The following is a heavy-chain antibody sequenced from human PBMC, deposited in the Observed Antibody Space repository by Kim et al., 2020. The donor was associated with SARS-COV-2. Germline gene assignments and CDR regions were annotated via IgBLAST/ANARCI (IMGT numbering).Heavy chain of an antibody. CDR1: GFTFSNAW. D-gene: IGHD3-3*01. V-gene: IGHV3-15*01. CDR3: TTDISLGEGGRFTTYYDFWSGTGWGGHNYYYGMDV. CDR2: IKSKTDGGTT. J-gene: IGHJ6*02. Sequence: GGSLRLSCAASGFTFSNAWMSWVRQAPGKGLEWVGRIKSKTDGGTTDYAAPVKGRFTISRDDSKNTLYLQMNSLKTEDTAVYYCTTDISLGEGGRFTTYYDFWSGTGWGGHNYYYGMDVWGQGTTVTVSS.